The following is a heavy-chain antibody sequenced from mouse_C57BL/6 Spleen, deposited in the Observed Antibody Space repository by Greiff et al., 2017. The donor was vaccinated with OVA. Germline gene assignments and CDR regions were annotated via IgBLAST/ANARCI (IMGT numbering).Heavy chain of an antibody. CDR3: ARAGLGGIDY. CDR2: IDPSDSYT. CDR1: GYTFTSYW. D-gene: IGHD1-1*02. J-gene: IGHJ2*01. V-gene: IGHV1-59*01. Sequence: QVQLQQSGAELVRPGPSVKLSCKASGYTFTSYWMHWVKQRPGQGLEWIGVIDPSDSYTNYNQKFKGKATLTVDTSSSTAYMQLSSLTSEDSAVYYCARAGLGGIDYWGQGTTLTVSS.